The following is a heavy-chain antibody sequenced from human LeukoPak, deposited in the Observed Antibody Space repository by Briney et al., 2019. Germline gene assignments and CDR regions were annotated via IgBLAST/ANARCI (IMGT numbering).Heavy chain of an antibody. Sequence: GASVKVSCKASGYTSTGYYMHWVRQAPGQGLEWMGWINPNSGGTNYAQKFQGRVTMTRDTSISTAYMELSRLRSDDTAVYYCARIRRRELGAFDIWGQGTMVTVSS. V-gene: IGHV1-2*02. CDR2: INPNSGGT. CDR1: GYTSTGYY. CDR3: ARIRRRELGAFDI. D-gene: IGHD1-26*01. J-gene: IGHJ3*02.